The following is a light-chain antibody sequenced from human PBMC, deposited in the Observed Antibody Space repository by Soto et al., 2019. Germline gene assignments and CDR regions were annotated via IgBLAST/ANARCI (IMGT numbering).Light chain of an antibody. CDR1: SSDVGGYNY. V-gene: IGLV2-14*01. CDR3: SSYTCSTTLGV. Sequence: QSVLTQPASVSGSPGQSMTISCTGTSSDVGGYNYVSWYQQHPGKAPKLMIYDVSNRPSGVSNRFSGSKSGNTASLTISGLQPEDEADYFCSSYTCSTTLGVFGGGTKLTVL. CDR2: DVS. J-gene: IGLJ2*01.